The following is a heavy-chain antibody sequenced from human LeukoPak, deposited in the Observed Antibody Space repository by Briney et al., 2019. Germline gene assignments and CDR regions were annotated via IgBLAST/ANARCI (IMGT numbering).Heavy chain of an antibody. CDR3: ARSRGSGWYFRYYYYMDV. CDR2: ISTYNGNT. D-gene: IGHD6-19*01. J-gene: IGHJ6*03. Sequence: VASVKVSCKASGYTFTSYGISWVRQAPGQGLEWMGWISTYNGNTNYLQKLQGRVTMTTDTSTSTAYMELRSLRSDDTAVYYCARSRGSGWYFRYYYYMDVWGKGTTVTISS. CDR1: GYTFTSYG. V-gene: IGHV1-18*01.